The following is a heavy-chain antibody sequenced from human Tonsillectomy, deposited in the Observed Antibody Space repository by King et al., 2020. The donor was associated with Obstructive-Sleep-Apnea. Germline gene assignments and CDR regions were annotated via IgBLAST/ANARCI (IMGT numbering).Heavy chain of an antibody. D-gene: IGHD6-13*01. CDR1: GFTFSTYP. CDR3: VKDHHPSSWGPLFHY. Sequence: QLVQSGGGLVQPGGSLRLSCSASGFTFSTYPMHWVRQTPGKGLEYVSAISSYGNSTYYADSVKGRFTISRDNSKNTLYLQMSSLRAEDTAVYYCVKDHHPSSWGPLFHYWGQGTLVTVSS. V-gene: IGHV3-64D*08. J-gene: IGHJ4*02. CDR2: ISSYGNST.